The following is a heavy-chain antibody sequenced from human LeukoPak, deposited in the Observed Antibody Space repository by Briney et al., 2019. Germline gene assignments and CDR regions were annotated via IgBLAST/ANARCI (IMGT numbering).Heavy chain of an antibody. Sequence: PGGSLRLSCAASGFXFSNYGIHWVRQAPGKGLEWVAVIWYDGSNKYYADSVKGRFTLSRDNSKNTLFLQMNSLRPEDTAVYFCARDLTQLALFDYWGQGTLVTVSS. D-gene: IGHD6-13*01. V-gene: IGHV3-33*01. CDR1: GFXFSNYG. CDR2: IWYDGSNK. J-gene: IGHJ4*02. CDR3: ARDLTQLALFDY.